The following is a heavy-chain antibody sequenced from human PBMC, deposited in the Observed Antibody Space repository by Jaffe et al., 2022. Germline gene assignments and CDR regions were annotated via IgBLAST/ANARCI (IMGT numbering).Heavy chain of an antibody. J-gene: IGHJ1*01. Sequence: EVQLVESGGMLIQPGGSLRLSCAASGFPFSTYEMNWVRQAPGKGLEWVSYINKAGTTIYYADSVKGRFTISRDNGKNSLYLQMNSLRVEDTAVYYCASLWDGYDLWGQGTLVTVSS. D-gene: IGHD5-12*01. CDR1: GFPFSTYE. V-gene: IGHV3-48*03. CDR3: ASLWDGYDL. CDR2: INKAGTTI.